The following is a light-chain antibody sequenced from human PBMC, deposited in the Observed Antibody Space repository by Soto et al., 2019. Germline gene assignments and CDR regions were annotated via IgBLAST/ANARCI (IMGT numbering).Light chain of an antibody. CDR2: DVS. V-gene: IGLV2-14*01. Sequence: QSALPQPASVSGSPGQSITISCTGTSSDVGGYNYVSWYQQYPGKAPKLMIYDVSNRPSGVSNRFSGSKSGNTASLTISGLQAEDEADYYCSSYTGSSTLVFGGGTKLTVL. CDR1: SSDVGGYNY. J-gene: IGLJ2*01. CDR3: SSYTGSSTLV.